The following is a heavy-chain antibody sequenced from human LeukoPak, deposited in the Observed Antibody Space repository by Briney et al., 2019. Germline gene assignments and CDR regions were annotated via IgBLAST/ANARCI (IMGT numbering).Heavy chain of an antibody. CDR1: GFSLSGYW. CDR2: NNGDGSTT. CDR3: ARDPRNVGLAP. J-gene: IGHJ5*02. Sequence: GGSPRLSCVASGFSLSGYWMYWVRQAPGKGLMYISRNNGDGSTTNYADVVKGRFTMSRDNVKNTLYLQMDSLRVEDTAVYYCARDPRNVGLAPWGQGTLVTVSS. V-gene: IGHV3-74*01. D-gene: IGHD2-15*01.